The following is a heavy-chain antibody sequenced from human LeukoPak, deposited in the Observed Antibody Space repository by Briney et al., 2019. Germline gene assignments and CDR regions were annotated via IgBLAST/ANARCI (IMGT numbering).Heavy chain of an antibody. CDR1: GYTFTSYD. CDR2: MNPNTGNT. CDR3: ARDSFLLLWFGDRGSFDY. V-gene: IGHV1-8*02. J-gene: IGHJ4*02. Sequence: ASVKVSCKASGYTFTSYDINWVRQATGQGLEWMGWMNPNTGNTGYAQKLQGRVTMTTDTSTSTAYMELRSLRSDDTAVYYCARDSFLLLWFGDRGSFDYWGQGTLVTVSS. D-gene: IGHD3-10*01.